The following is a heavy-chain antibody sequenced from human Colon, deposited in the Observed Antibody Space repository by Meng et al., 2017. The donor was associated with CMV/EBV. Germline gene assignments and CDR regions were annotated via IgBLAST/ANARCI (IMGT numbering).Heavy chain of an antibody. D-gene: IGHD2-2*02. CDR2: IIPTFGTA. CDR1: GGTFSSYA. CDR3: ARDREGYQLLYGMDV. V-gene: IGHV1-69*05. Sequence: SVKVSCKASGGTFSSYAISWVRQAPGQGLEWMGGIIPTFGTANYAQKFQGRVTITTDESTSTAYMELSSLRSEDTAVYYCARDREGYQLLYGMDVWGQGTTVTVSS. J-gene: IGHJ6*02.